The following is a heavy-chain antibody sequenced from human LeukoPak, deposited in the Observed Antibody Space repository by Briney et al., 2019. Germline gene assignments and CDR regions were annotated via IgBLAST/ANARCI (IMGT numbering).Heavy chain of an antibody. J-gene: IGHJ5*02. V-gene: IGHV1-2*02. CDR3: ASFDYLA. CDR2: VNPNSGGT. Sequence: ASVKVSCKASGYTFTSYDINWVRQATGQGLEWMGWVNPNSGGTNYAQKFQGRVTMTRDTSISTAYMELSRLRSDDTAVYYCASFDYLAWGQGTLVTVSS. CDR1: GYTFTSYD. D-gene: IGHD3-9*01.